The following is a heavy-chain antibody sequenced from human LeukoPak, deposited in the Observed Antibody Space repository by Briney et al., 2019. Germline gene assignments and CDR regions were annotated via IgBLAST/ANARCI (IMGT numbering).Heavy chain of an antibody. D-gene: IGHD5-24*01. J-gene: IGHJ4*02. CDR3: AREKNDGYNPKDY. V-gene: IGHV1-2*02. Sequence: GASVKVSCKASGYTFTSYGISWVRQAPRQGLEWMGWINPDSGGSTYAQKFQGRVTMTRDTSVSTAYMELSSLTSDDTAVYYCAREKNDGYNPKDYWGQGTLVTVSS. CDR2: INPDSGGS. CDR1: GYTFTSYG.